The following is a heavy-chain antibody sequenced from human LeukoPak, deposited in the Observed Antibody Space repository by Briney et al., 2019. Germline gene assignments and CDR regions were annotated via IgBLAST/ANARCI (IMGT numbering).Heavy chain of an antibody. D-gene: IGHD6-19*01. CDR1: GYTFTSYW. V-gene: IGHV5-51*01. CDR2: IYPGDSDT. J-gene: IGHJ4*02. CDR3: ARLSDSSGWYYDY. Sequence: GESLKISCKTSGYTFTSYWLAWVRQMPGKGLEWVSIIYPGDSDTRYSPSFQGQVTISADKSISTAYLQWSSLKASDSAMYYCARLSDSSGWYYDYWGQGTLVTVSS.